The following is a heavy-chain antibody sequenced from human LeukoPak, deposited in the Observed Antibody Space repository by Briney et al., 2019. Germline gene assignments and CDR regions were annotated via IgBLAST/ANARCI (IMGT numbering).Heavy chain of an antibody. V-gene: IGHV3-48*01. Sequence: GGSLRLSCAASGFTFSSYSMNWVRQAPGKGLEWVSYISSSSSTIYYADSVKGRFTISRDNSKNTLYLQMNSLRAEDTAVYYCAKASAAAGAYYYYYMDVWGKGTTVTVSS. J-gene: IGHJ6*03. CDR2: ISSSSSTI. CDR3: AKASAAAGAYYYYYMDV. CDR1: GFTFSSYS. D-gene: IGHD6-13*01.